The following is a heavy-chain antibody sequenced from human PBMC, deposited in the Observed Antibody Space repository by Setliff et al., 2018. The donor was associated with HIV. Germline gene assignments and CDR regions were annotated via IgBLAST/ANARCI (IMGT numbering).Heavy chain of an antibody. J-gene: IGHJ5*02. Sequence: SETLSLTCTVSGGSISSHYWSWIRQPPGKGLEWIGDIFYTGSTNYNPSLKSRVTISIDTSKNQFSLKLSSVTAADTAVYYCARQRGGRVTIFGVSGGWFDPWGQGTLVTVSS. V-gene: IGHV4-59*08. CDR2: IFYTGST. CDR3: ARQRGGRVTIFGVSGGWFDP. CDR1: GGSISSHY. D-gene: IGHD3-3*01.